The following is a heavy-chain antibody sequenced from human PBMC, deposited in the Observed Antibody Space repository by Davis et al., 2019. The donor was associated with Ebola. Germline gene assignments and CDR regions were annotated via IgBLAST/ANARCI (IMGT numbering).Heavy chain of an antibody. Sequence: GESLKISCAASGFTFSSYSMNWVRQAPGKGLEWVSSISSSSSYIYYADSVKGRFTISRDNSKNTLYLQMNSLRAEDTAVYYCARDYLVGYYFDYWGQGTLVTVSS. CDR3: ARDYLVGYYFDY. CDR1: GFTFSSYS. V-gene: IGHV3-21*01. J-gene: IGHJ4*02. D-gene: IGHD2-2*01. CDR2: ISSSSSYI.